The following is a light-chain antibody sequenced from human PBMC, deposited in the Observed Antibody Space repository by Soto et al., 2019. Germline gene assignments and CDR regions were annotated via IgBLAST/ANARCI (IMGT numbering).Light chain of an antibody. J-gene: IGLJ1*01. Sequence: QSVLTQPASVSGSPGQSITISGTGTTSDVGGYNYVSWYQQHPGKAPKLMIYDVSNRPSGVSNRFSGSKSGNTASLTISGLQAEDEDDYYCSSYTSDNTLVFGTGNKITVL. CDR3: SSYTSDNTLV. CDR2: DVS. V-gene: IGLV2-14*01. CDR1: TSDVGGYNY.